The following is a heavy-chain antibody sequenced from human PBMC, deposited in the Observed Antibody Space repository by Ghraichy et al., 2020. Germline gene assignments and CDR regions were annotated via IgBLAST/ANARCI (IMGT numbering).Heavy chain of an antibody. CDR3: AKCTVGGRPYYFDY. V-gene: IGHV3-23*01. J-gene: IGHJ4*02. CDR1: GFTFSSYA. D-gene: IGHD3-16*01. Sequence: LSLTCAASGFTFSSYAMSWVRQAPGKGLEWVSGLSNSGGSTSYADSVKGRFTISRDNSKNTLFLQMDNLRGEDTAIYYCAKCTVGGRPYYFDYWGQGTLVTVSS. CDR2: LSNSGGST.